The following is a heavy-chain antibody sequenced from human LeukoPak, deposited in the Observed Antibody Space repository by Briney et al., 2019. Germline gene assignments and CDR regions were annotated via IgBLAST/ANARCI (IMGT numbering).Heavy chain of an antibody. CDR2: INPNSGGT. D-gene: IGHD6-13*01. CDR3: ARTRSSSWYAEFDP. Sequence: GASVKVSCKASGYTFTGYYMHWVRQAPGQGLEWMGWINPNSGGTNYAQKFQGRVTMTRDTSITTAYMELSRLRSDDTAVYYCARTRSSSWYAEFDPWGQGTLVTVSS. V-gene: IGHV1-2*02. CDR1: GYTFTGYY. J-gene: IGHJ5*02.